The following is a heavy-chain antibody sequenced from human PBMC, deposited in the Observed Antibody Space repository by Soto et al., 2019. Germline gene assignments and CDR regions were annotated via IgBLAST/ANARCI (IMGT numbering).Heavy chain of an antibody. CDR2: IYYSGST. Sequence: SETLSLTCTVSGGSISSSSYYWGWIRQPPGKGLEWIGSIYYSGSTYYNPSLKSRVTISVDTSKNQFSLKLSSVTATDTAVYYCARQGIAVAGTLLADFDPWGQGTLVTVSS. CDR3: ARQGIAVAGTLLADFDP. V-gene: IGHV4-39*01. CDR1: GGSISSSSYY. J-gene: IGHJ5*02. D-gene: IGHD6-19*01.